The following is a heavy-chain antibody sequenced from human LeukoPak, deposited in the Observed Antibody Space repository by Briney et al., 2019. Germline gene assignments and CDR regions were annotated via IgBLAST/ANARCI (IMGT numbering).Heavy chain of an antibody. V-gene: IGHV4-59*12. Sequence: PSATLSLTCTVSGGSISNYYWSWIRQPPGKGLEWIGYIYYSGSTNYNPSLKSRVTISVDTSKNQFSLKLSSVTAADTAVYYCARDRTIAVAGIPWFDPWGQGTLVTVSS. CDR2: IYYSGST. J-gene: IGHJ5*02. D-gene: IGHD6-19*01. CDR3: ARDRTIAVAGIPWFDP. CDR1: GGSISNYY.